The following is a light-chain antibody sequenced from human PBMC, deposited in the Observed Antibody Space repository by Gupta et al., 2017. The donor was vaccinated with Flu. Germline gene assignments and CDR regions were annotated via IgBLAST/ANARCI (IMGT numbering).Light chain of an antibody. CDR3: QSYDSSLSGYV. CDR1: SSNIGAGYD. CDR2: GNS. V-gene: IGLV1-40*01. Sequence: QSVLTQPPSVSGAPGQRGTISCTGSSSNIGAGYDVHWYQQLPGTAPKLLIDGNSNRPSGVPDRFSVSKSVTSASLAITGLQAEDEADYYCQSYDSSLSGYVFGTGTKVTVL. J-gene: IGLJ1*01.